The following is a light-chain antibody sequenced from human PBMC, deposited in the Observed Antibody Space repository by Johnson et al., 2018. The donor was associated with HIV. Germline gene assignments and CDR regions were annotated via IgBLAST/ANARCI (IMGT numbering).Light chain of an antibody. CDR3: GTWDNSLSTGAV. CDR2: ENN. J-gene: IGLJ1*01. CDR1: SSNIGNKY. Sequence: QSLLTQPPSVSAAPGQKVTISCSGSSSNIGNKYVSWYQQLPGTAPKLLIYENNKRPSGIPDRFSCSNSGTSATLGIAGLQTGDEADYYCGTWDNSLSTGAVFGTATKVTVL. V-gene: IGLV1-51*02.